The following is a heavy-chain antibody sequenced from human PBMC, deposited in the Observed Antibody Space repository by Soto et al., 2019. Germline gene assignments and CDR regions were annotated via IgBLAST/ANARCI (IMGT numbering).Heavy chain of an antibody. D-gene: IGHD3-22*01. CDR1: GGTFSCYA. Sequence: ASVKVSCKASGGTFSCYAISWVRQAPGQGLEWMGGIIPIFGTANYAQKFQGRVTITADESTSTAYMELSSLRSEDTAVYYCARDPGGYYYDSSGYYSPSFWDYWGQGTLVTVSS. V-gene: IGHV1-69*13. CDR2: IIPIFGTA. J-gene: IGHJ4*02. CDR3: ARDPGGYYYDSSGYYSPSFWDY.